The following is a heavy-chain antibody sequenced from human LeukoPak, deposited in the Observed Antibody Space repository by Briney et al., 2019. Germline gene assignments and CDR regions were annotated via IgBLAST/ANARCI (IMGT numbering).Heavy chain of an antibody. D-gene: IGHD2-15*01. J-gene: IGHJ4*02. V-gene: IGHV4-34*01. CDR1: GGSLRDHY. Sequence: SETLSLTCSVSGGSLRDHYWSWVRQVPGKGLEGIGEINDSGSTNYNPSLEGRVTLSVDTSKIQFSLKMTSVTPADTSIYYCARPYCSHGSCYRNFDYWGQGTPVTVSS. CDR3: ARPYCSHGSCYRNFDY. CDR2: INDSGST.